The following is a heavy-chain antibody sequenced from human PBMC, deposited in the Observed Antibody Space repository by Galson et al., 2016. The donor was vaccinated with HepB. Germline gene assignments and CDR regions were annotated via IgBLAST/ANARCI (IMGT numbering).Heavy chain of an antibody. J-gene: IGHJ4*02. CDR3: AAAAAANDIDY. Sequence: SLRLSCAASGFAISNNHMSWVRQAPGKGLDWASIIYFDGRTFHADSVKGRFTISRDISKNTVYLQMSSLIAEDTAVYYCAAAAAANDIDYCGQGTQVTVSS. CDR2: IYFDGRT. D-gene: IGHD6-13*01. V-gene: IGHV3-53*01. CDR1: GFAISNNH.